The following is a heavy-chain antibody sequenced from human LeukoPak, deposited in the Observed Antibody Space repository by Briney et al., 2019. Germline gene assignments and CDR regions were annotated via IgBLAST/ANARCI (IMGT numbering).Heavy chain of an antibody. CDR2: IRYDGSNK. D-gene: IGHD2-21*02. CDR1: GFTFGSYC. CDR3: ARDITPPTCGGDCYSLYYFDY. Sequence: PGGSLRLSCAASGFTFGSYCMYWVRQAPGKGREWVAFIRYDGSNKYYADSVKGRFTVSRDNSKNTLYLQMKSLRAEDTAVYYCARDITPPTCGGDCYSLYYFDYWGQGTLVTVSS. J-gene: IGHJ4*02. V-gene: IGHV3-30*02.